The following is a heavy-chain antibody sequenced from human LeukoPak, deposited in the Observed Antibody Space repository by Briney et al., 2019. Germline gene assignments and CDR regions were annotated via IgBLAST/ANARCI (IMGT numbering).Heavy chain of an antibody. D-gene: IGHD2-15*01. J-gene: IGHJ5*02. CDR1: GGTFSSYA. CDR2: IIPILGIA. Sequence: GSSVEVSCKASGGTFSSYAISWVRQAPGQGLEWMGRIIPILGIANYAQKFQGRVTITADKSTSTAYMELSSLRSEDTAVYYCARGDSLDCSGGSCYSGNWFDPWGQGTLVTVSS. V-gene: IGHV1-69*04. CDR3: ARGDSLDCSGGSCYSGNWFDP.